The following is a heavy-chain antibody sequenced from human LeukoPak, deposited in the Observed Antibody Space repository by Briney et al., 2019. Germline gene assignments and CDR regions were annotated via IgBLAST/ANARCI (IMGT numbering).Heavy chain of an antibody. D-gene: IGHD3-10*01. CDR1: GGSISSYY. Sequence: PSETLSLTCTVSGGSISSYYWSWIRQPPGKGLEWIGYIYYSGSTNYIPALKSRVTISVDTSKNQFSLKLSSVTAADTAVYYCARGTYYYGSGGYLDYWGQGTLVTVSS. CDR2: IYYSGST. V-gene: IGHV4-59*01. CDR3: ARGTYYYGSGGYLDY. J-gene: IGHJ4*02.